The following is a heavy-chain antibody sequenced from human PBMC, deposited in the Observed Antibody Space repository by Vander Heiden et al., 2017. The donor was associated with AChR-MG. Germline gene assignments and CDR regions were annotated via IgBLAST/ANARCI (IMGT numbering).Heavy chain of an antibody. CDR1: GGSFSGCN. CDR3: ARGLGYYDFWSGGNWFDP. V-gene: IGHV4-34*01. Sequence: QVQLQQWGAGLLKPSETLSLTGAVYGGSFSGCNWSWIRQPPGKGLEWIGEIKHSGSTNYNPSLKSRVTISVDTSKNQFSLKLSSVTAADTAVYYCARGLGYYDFWSGGNWFDPWGQGTLVTVAS. D-gene: IGHD3-3*01. CDR2: IKHSGST. J-gene: IGHJ5*02.